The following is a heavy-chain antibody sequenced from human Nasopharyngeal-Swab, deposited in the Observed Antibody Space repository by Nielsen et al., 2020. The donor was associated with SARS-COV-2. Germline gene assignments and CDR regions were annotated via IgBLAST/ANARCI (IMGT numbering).Heavy chain of an antibody. Sequence: GESLKISCAVSGFTFSSYEMNWVRQAPGKGLEWVSYINSNGGTIYYADSVKGRFTISRDNAKNSLYLQMNSLRAEETAVYYCARDPSSGWESWRFDPWGQGTLVTVSS. CDR1: GFTFSSYE. CDR3: ARDPSSGWESWRFDP. J-gene: IGHJ5*02. CDR2: INSNGGTI. D-gene: IGHD6-19*01. V-gene: IGHV3-48*03.